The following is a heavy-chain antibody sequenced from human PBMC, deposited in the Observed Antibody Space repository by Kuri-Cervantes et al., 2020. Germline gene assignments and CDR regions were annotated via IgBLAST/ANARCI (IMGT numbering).Heavy chain of an antibody. V-gene: IGHV4-39*01. CDR3: ARRDPPHIAAAGTGGWFDP. Sequence: SETLSLTCTVSGGSISSSSYYWGWIRQPPGKGLEWIGSIYHSGSTYYNPSLKSRVTISVDTSKNQFSLKLSSVTAADTAVYYCARRDPPHIAAAGTGGWFDPWGQGTLVTVSS. CDR1: GGSISSSSYY. D-gene: IGHD6-13*01. CDR2: IYHSGST. J-gene: IGHJ5*02.